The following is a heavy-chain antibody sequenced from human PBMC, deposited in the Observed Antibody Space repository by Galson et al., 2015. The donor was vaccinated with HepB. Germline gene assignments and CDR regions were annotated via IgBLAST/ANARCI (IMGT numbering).Heavy chain of an antibody. CDR3: ARGYYDILTGYHEGFDY. CDR2: INPNSGGT. CDR1: GYTFTGYY. D-gene: IGHD3-9*01. V-gene: IGHV1-2*02. Sequence: SVKVSCKASGYTFTGYYMHWVRQAPGQGLEWMGWINPNSGGTNYAQKFQGRVTMTRDTSISTAYMELSRLRSDDTAVYYCARGYYDILTGYHEGFDYWGQGTLVTVSS. J-gene: IGHJ4*02.